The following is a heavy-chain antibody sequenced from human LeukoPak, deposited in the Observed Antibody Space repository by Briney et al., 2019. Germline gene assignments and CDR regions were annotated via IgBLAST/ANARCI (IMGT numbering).Heavy chain of an antibody. CDR3: ARDPSYYNTDY. CDR1: GFTFSDHY. Sequence: GGSLRLSCAASGFTFSDHYVDWVRQAPGKGLEWVANIKQDGSEKYYVDSVKGRFTISRDNAKNSLYLQMNSLRAEDTAVYYCARDPSYYNTDYWGQGTLVTVSS. D-gene: IGHD1-26*01. J-gene: IGHJ4*02. CDR2: IKQDGSEK. V-gene: IGHV3-7*01.